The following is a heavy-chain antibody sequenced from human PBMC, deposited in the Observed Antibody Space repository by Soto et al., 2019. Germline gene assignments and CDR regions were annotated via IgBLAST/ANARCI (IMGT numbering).Heavy chain of an antibody. Sequence: GGSLRLSCAASGFTFSSYAMSWVRQAPGKGLEWVSAISGSGGSTYYADSVKGRFTISRDNSKNTLYLQMNSLRAEDTAVYYCAKVRPPYYYDSSGYYGFDYWGQGTLVTVSS. CDR1: GFTFSSYA. CDR3: AKVRPPYYYDSSGYYGFDY. D-gene: IGHD3-22*01. V-gene: IGHV3-23*01. J-gene: IGHJ4*02. CDR2: ISGSGGST.